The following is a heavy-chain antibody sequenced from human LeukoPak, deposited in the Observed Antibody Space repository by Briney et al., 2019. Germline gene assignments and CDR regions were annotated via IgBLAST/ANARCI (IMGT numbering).Heavy chain of an antibody. CDR3: ARSPYCTNGVCYSRYYFDY. Sequence: PSETLSLTCTVSGGSISSGSDYWSWIRQPAGKGLEWIGRIYTSGGTDYNPSLKSRVTISVDTSKNQFSLKLSSVTAADTAVYYCARSPYCTNGVCYSRYYFDYWGQGTLVTVSS. J-gene: IGHJ4*02. V-gene: IGHV4-61*02. D-gene: IGHD2-8*01. CDR2: IYTSGGT. CDR1: GGSISSGSDY.